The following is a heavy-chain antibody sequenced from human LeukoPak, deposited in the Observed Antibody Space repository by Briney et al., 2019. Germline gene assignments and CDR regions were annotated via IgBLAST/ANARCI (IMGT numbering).Heavy chain of an antibody. D-gene: IGHD6-19*01. CDR1: GFTFSSYS. V-gene: IGHV3-21*01. J-gene: IGHJ4*02. CDR2: ISSSSSYI. CDR3: VAVAGTKPLFLFDC. Sequence: GGSLRLSCVASGFTFSSYSMNWVRQAPGKGLEWVSSISSSSSYIYYADSMKGRFTISRDNAKNSLYLQMNSLRAEDTAVYYCVAVAGTKPLFLFDCWGQGTLVTVSS.